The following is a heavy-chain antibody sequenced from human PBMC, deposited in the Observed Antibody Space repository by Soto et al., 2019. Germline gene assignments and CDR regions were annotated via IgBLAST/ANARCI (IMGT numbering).Heavy chain of an antibody. Sequence: EVQLVESGGGLVKPGWSLRLSCAASGFTFSSYSMNGVRQAPGKGLEWVSSISSSSSYIYYADSVKGRFTISRDNAKNSLYLQMNSLRAEDTAVYYCARDSHWNYLDYWGQGTLVTVSS. CDR3: ARDSHWNYLDY. CDR2: ISSSSSYI. CDR1: GFTFSSYS. J-gene: IGHJ4*02. D-gene: IGHD1-1*01. V-gene: IGHV3-21*01.